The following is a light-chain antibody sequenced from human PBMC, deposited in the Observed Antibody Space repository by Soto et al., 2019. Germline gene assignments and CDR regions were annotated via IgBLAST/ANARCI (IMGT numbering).Light chain of an antibody. CDR1: SSNIGSNY. Sequence: QSVLTQAPSASGTPGQRVTISCSGSSSNIGSNYVYWYQQLPGTAPKPLIYRNNQRPSGVPDRFSGSKSGTSASLAISGLRSEDEADYYCAAWDNSLSGVVFGGGTQLTVL. CDR2: RNN. CDR3: AAWDNSLSGVV. V-gene: IGLV1-47*01. J-gene: IGLJ2*01.